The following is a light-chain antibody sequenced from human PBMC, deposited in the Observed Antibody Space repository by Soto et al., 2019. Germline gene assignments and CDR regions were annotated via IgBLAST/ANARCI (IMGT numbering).Light chain of an antibody. J-gene: IGLJ1*01. CDR1: SSNIGTSS. V-gene: IGLV1-44*01. CDR2: TTN. CDR3: AAWDDSRPGHV. Sequence: QSVLTQPHSASGTPGQGVTISCSGSSSNIGTSSVHWFQQLPGTAPKLLISTTNQRPSGVPERFSGSKSGTSASLAISGLQSEDEADYYCAAWDDSRPGHVFGTGTKVTVL.